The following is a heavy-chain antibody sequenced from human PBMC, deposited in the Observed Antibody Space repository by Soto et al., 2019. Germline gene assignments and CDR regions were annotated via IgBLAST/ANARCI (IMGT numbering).Heavy chain of an antibody. V-gene: IGHV4-4*07. D-gene: IGHD2-15*01. J-gene: IGHJ5*02. CDR3: ARDGHCSGGRCYPWEYNWFDP. CDR2: IYTSGRT. Sequence: QVQLQESGPGLVKPSETLSLTCTVSGGSISSYYWSWIRQPAGKGLEWIGRIYTSGRTNYNPSLKSRVSRSVDTSKSQFSLKLSSVTAADTAVYYCARDGHCSGGRCYPWEYNWFDPWGPGTLVTVSS. CDR1: GGSISSYY.